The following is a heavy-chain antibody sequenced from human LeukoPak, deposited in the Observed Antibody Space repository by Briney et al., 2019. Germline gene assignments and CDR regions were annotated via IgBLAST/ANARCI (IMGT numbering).Heavy chain of an antibody. CDR3: ARAEGSLWFGDGPLYYFDY. Sequence: ASVKVSCKASGYTFTSYGISWVRQAPGQGLEWMGWISAYNGNTNYAQKLQGRVTMTTDTSTSTAYMELRSLRSDDTAVYYCARAEGSLWFGDGPLYYFDYWGQGTLVTVSS. V-gene: IGHV1-18*01. J-gene: IGHJ4*02. CDR2: ISAYNGNT. D-gene: IGHD3-10*01. CDR1: GYTFTSYG.